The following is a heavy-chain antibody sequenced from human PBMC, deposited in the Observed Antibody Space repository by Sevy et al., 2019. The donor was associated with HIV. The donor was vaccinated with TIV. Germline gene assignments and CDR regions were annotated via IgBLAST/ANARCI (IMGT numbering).Heavy chain of an antibody. V-gene: IGHV3-30-3*01. J-gene: IGHJ4*02. CDR1: GFTFSSYG. D-gene: IGHD1-26*01. Sequence: GGSLRLSCAASGFTFSSYGMHWVRQAPGKGLEWVAVISYDGSNKYYADSVKGRFTISRDNSKNTLYLQMNSLRAEDTAVYYCARDKQVGAGPNDYWGQGTLVTVSS. CDR2: ISYDGSNK. CDR3: ARDKQVGAGPNDY.